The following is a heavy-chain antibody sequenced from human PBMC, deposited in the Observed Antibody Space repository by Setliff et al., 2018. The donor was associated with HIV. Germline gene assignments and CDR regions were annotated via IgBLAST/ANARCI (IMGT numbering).Heavy chain of an antibody. CDR2: SSAYHGNT. D-gene: IGHD3-22*01. J-gene: IGHJ5*02. V-gene: IGHV1-18*01. CDR1: GYCFTTYA. CDR3: AKCSEMLGTPATSSGYYCGWFDP. Sequence: ASVKIACKASGYCFTTYAISWVQKAPGQGLEWMGWSSAYHGNTLYAQKFQGRVTMTTDTSTSTAYMDLRSRRSDDTAVYYCAKCSEMLGTPATSSGYYCGWFDPWGQGTLGTSPQ.